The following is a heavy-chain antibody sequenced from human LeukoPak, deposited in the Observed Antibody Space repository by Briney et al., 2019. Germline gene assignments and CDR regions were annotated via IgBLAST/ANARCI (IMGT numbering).Heavy chain of an antibody. Sequence: SETLSLTCTVSGGSISSYYWSWIRQPPGKGLECIGYIYYSGSTNYNPSLKSRVTISVDTSKNQFSLKLSSVTAADTAVYYCALGKLRFVEWLLTDYYYMAVWGKGTTVTVSS. CDR1: GGSISSYY. CDR2: IYYSGST. CDR3: ALGKLRFVEWLLTDYYYMAV. V-gene: IGHV4-59*01. D-gene: IGHD3-3*01. J-gene: IGHJ6*03.